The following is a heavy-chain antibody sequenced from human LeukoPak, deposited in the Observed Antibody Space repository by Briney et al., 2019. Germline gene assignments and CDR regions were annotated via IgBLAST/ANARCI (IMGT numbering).Heavy chain of an antibody. CDR2: ISGSGGST. D-gene: IGHD2-21*02. J-gene: IGHJ4*02. CDR3: AREGGDEDYFDY. Sequence: SGGSLRLSCAASGFTFSSYAMSWVRQAPGKGLEWVSAISGSGGSTYYADSVKGRFTISRDNSKNTLYLQMNSLRAEDTAVYYCAREGGDEDYFDYWGQGTLVTVSS. V-gene: IGHV3-23*01. CDR1: GFTFSSYA.